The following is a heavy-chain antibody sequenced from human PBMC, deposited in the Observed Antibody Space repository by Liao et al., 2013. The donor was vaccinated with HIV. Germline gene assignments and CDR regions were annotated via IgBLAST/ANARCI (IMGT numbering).Heavy chain of an antibody. CDR2: INHSGST. Sequence: QVQLQQWGAGLLKPSETLSLTCAVYGGSFSGYYWSWIRQPPGKGLEWIGEINHSGSTNYNPSLKSRVTISVDTSKSQFSLKLSSVTAADTAVYYCARGVTIFGVVIIYYYYYMDVWGKGTTVTVSS. J-gene: IGHJ6*03. CDR1: GGSFSGYY. CDR3: ARGVTIFGVVIIYYYYYMDV. V-gene: IGHV4-34*01. D-gene: IGHD3-3*01.